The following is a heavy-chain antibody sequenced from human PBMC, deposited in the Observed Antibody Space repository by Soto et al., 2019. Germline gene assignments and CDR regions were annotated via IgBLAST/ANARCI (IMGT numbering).Heavy chain of an antibody. J-gene: IGHJ4*02. CDR3: ARAMATVVAPDY. CDR1: GFTFSSYG. Sequence: QVQLVESGGGVVQPGRFLRLSCAASGFTFSSYGMHWVRQAPGKGLEWVAVIWYDGSNKYYADSVKGRFTISRDNSKNTLYLQMNSLRAEDTAVYYCARAMATVVAPDYWGQGTLVTVSS. V-gene: IGHV3-33*01. D-gene: IGHD2-15*01. CDR2: IWYDGSNK.